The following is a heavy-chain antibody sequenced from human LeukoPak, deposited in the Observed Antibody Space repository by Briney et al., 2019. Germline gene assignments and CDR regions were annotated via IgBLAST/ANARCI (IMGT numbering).Heavy chain of an antibody. CDR1: GGSISSSSYY. D-gene: IGHD2-2*01. CDR3: ARGMGYCSSTSCYYYFDY. J-gene: IGHJ4*02. Sequence: SETLSLTCTVSGGSISSSSYYWGWLRQPPGKGLEWIGSIYYSGSTYYNPSLKSRVTISVDTSKNQFSLKLSSVTAADTAVYYWARGMGYCSSTSCYYYFDYWGQGTLVTVSS. CDR2: IYYSGST. V-gene: IGHV4-39*07.